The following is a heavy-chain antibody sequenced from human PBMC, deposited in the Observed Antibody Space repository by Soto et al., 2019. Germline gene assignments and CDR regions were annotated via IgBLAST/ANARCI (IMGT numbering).Heavy chain of an antibody. J-gene: IGHJ6*02. Sequence: QITLKESGPTLVKPTQTLTLTCTFSGFSLSTSGVGVGWIRQPPGKALEWLALIYWDDDKRYSPSLKRRITIIKDTSKNLVVLIITYMYPVDTPTYSCAYNILCSGELDVMDVWGQGTTVTVSS. CDR1: GFSLSTSGVG. V-gene: IGHV2-5*02. CDR2: IYWDDDK. D-gene: IGHD3-10*01. CDR3: AYNILCSGELDVMDV.